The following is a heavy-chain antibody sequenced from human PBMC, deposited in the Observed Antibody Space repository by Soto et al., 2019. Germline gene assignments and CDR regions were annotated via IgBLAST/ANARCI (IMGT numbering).Heavy chain of an antibody. CDR1: GYTLTELA. CDR2: FDPEDGET. J-gene: IGHJ5*02. Sequence: QVQLVQSGAEVKKPGASVKVSCKFSGYTLTELAMHWVRQAPGKGREWMGGFDPEDGETIYAQKCQGRVTMTEDTSTDTAYMEVSSLRSEDTAVYYCATEKKISAHGWFDPWGQGTLVTVSS. CDR3: ATEKKISAHGWFDP. D-gene: IGHD2-15*01. V-gene: IGHV1-24*01.